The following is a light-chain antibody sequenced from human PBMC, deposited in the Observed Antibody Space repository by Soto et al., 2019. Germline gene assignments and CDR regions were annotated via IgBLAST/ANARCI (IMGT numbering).Light chain of an antibody. CDR1: QSLLHRNGYNY. Sequence: DLVMTQSPLSLPVTPGEPASISCRSSQSLLHRNGYNYLDWYLQKPGQSPQLLIYLTSKRASGVPDRFSGSGSGTDFTLKISSVQAEDVGVYYCVQALQTPITFGPGTKVDIK. CDR3: VQALQTPIT. J-gene: IGKJ3*01. CDR2: LTS. V-gene: IGKV2-28*01.